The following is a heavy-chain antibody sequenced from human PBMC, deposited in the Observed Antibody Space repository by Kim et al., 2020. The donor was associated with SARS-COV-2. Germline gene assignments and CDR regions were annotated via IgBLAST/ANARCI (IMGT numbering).Heavy chain of an antibody. J-gene: IGHJ4*02. CDR3: VGIHDIVVVVPFDY. D-gene: IGHD2-15*01. CDR2: ISGSGGST. CDR1: GFTFSSYA. Sequence: GGSLRLSCAASGFTFSSYAMSWVRQAPGKGLEWVSAISGSGGSTYYADSVKGRFTISRDNSKNTLYLQMNSLRAEDTAVYYCVGIHDIVVVVPFDYWGQGTLVTVSS. V-gene: IGHV3-23*01.